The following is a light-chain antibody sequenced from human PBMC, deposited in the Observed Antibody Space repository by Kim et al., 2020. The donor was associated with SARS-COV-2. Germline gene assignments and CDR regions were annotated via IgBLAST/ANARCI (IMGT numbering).Light chain of an antibody. CDR3: QQYDNFLALT. CDR1: RDIGNL. J-gene: IGKJ4*01. V-gene: IGKV1-33*01. Sequence: DIQMTQSPSSLSASVGDRVTITCQASRDIGNLLNWYQQKPGKPPNLLIYGASKLESGVPSRFSGSGSGTDFTFTISSLQPEDIGTYYCQQYDNFLALTFGGGTKVDIK. CDR2: GAS.